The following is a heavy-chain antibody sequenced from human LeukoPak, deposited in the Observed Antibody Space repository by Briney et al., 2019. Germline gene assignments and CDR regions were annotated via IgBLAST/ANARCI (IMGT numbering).Heavy chain of an antibody. V-gene: IGHV4-34*01. CDR3: ARSDKYSGSWYLQIFFDY. D-gene: IGHD6-13*01. CDR2: INHSGST. Sequence: SETLSLTCAVYGGSFSGYYWSWIRQPPGKGLEWIGEINHSGSTNYNPSLKSRVTISVDTSKNQFSLKLSSVTAADTAVYYCARSDKYSGSWYLQIFFDYWGQGTLVTVSS. J-gene: IGHJ4*02. CDR1: GGSFSGYY.